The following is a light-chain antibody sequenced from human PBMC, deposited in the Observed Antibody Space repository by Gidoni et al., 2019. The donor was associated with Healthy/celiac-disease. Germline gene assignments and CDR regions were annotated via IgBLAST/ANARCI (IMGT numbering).Light chain of an antibody. CDR1: SSDVGSYNL. J-gene: IGLJ1*01. CDR3: CSDAGSSTLYV. V-gene: IGLV2-23*02. CDR2: EVS. Sequence: QSALTQPASVSGSPGQSITISCTGTSSDVGSYNLVSWYQQHPGKAPKLMIYEVSKRPSGVTKRFSGSKSGNTASRTISGLQAEDEADYYCCSDAGSSTLYVFGTGTKVTVL.